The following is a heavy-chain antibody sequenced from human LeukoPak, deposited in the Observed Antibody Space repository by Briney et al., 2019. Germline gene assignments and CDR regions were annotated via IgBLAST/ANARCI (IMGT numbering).Heavy chain of an antibody. CDR3: AREKFRFRFHWFDP. J-gene: IGHJ5*02. V-gene: IGHV4-61*02. D-gene: IGHD3-3*01. Sequence: SETLSLTCTVSGGSISSGSYYWSWIRQPAGKGLEWIGRIYTSGSTNYNPSLKSRVTISVDTSKNQFSLKLSSVTAADTAVYYCAREKFRFRFHWFDPWGQGTLVTVSS. CDR1: GGSISSGSYY. CDR2: IYTSGST.